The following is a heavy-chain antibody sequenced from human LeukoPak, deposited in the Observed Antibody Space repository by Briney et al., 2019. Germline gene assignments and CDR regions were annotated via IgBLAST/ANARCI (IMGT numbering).Heavy chain of an antibody. J-gene: IGHJ4*02. CDR3: TRVSHYCSGGSCYLVRYYFGY. CDR2: IYYSGST. CDR1: GGSISSGDYY. D-gene: IGHD2-15*01. Sequence: PSQTLSLTCTVSGGSISSGDYYWSWIRQPPGKGLEWIGYIYYSGSTYYNPSLKSRVTISVDTSKNQFSLKLSSVTAADTAVYYCTRVSHYCSGGSCYLVRYYFGYWGQGTLVTVSS. V-gene: IGHV4-30-4*01.